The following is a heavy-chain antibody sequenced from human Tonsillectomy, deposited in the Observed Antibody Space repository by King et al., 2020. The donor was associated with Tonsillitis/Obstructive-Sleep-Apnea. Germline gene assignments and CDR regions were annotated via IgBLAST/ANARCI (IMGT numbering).Heavy chain of an antibody. J-gene: IGHJ4*02. D-gene: IGHD4-17*01. V-gene: IGHV3-72*01. CDR1: GFTFSDHY. CDR2: IRNKDKKYTT. Sequence: EVQLVGSGGGLVQPGGYLRLSCAASGFTFSDHYMDWVRQAPGKGLEWVGLIRNKDKKYTTEYAATVKGRFTISRDDSQNSLYLQMNSPKTADTAMYYCSRVPLTTVTTNPYWGQGTLVTVSS. CDR3: SRVPLTTVTTNPY.